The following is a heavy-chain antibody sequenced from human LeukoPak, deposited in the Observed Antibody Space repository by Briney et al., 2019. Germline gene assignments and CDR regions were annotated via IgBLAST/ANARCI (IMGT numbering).Heavy chain of an antibody. V-gene: IGHV3-7*01. D-gene: IGHD3-10*01. CDR1: GFTFSSHW. CDR3: ARVGTGSWYFDL. CDR2: IKQDGSEK. Sequence: GGSLRLSCAASGFTFSSHWMNWVRQAPGKGLEWVANIKQDGSEKYYVDSVKGRFTISRDNAKNTVYLQMNSLRAEDTAVYYCARVGTGSWYFDLWGRGTLVTFSS. J-gene: IGHJ2*01.